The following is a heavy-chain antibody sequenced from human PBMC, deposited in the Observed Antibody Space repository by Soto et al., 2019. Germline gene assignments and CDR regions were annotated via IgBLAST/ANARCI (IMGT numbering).Heavy chain of an antibody. CDR1: GGSIIIGGYY. V-gene: IGHV4-31*03. J-gene: IGHJ4*02. CDR3: ARGRGSFSSGRLDY. CDR2: IYYSGST. Sequence: SETLSLTCTVSGGSIIIGGYYWSWIRQHPGKGLEWIGYIYYSGSTYYNPSLKSRVTISVDTSKNQFSLKLSSVTAADTAVYYCARGRGSFSSGRLDYWGQGTLVTVSS. D-gene: IGHD6-19*01.